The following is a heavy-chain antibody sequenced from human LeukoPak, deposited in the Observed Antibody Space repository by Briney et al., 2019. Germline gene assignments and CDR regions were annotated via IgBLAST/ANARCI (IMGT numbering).Heavy chain of an antibody. CDR3: VKGDTVTTRPNFDY. J-gene: IGHJ4*02. CDR1: GFTFSIYA. D-gene: IGHD4-17*01. CDR2: ISGGGGST. V-gene: IGHV3-23*01. Sequence: PGGSLRFSCAASGFTFSIYAMTWVRQAPGKGLEWVSVISGGGGSTYYGDSVKGRFTISRDNSKNTLFLQMNTLRVEDTAIYYCVKGDTVTTRPNFDYWGQGTLVTVSS.